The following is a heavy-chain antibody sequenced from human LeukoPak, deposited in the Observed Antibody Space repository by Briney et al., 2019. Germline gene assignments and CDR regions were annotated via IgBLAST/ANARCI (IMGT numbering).Heavy chain of an antibody. Sequence: GGSLRLSCAASGFTFSSYWMHWVRQAPGKGLVWVSRIKSDGSSTRYADSVKGRFTISRDNAMNTLWLQMNSLRAEDTAVYYCATDLDYGGYSHFDFWGQGTLVTVSS. J-gene: IGHJ4*02. CDR1: GFTFSSYW. V-gene: IGHV3-74*01. D-gene: IGHD4-23*01. CDR3: ATDLDYGGYSHFDF. CDR2: IKSDGSST.